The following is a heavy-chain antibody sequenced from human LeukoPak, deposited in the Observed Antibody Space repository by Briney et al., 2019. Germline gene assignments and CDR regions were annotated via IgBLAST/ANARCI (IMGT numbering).Heavy chain of an antibody. CDR1: GYTFTSYD. D-gene: IGHD2-2*01. CDR3: ARSRCSIVSTSCNYFDY. V-gene: IGHV1-8*03. J-gene: IGHJ4*02. CDR2: MNPNSGNT. Sequence: GASVKVSCKASGYTFTSYDINWVRQATGQGLEWMGWMNPNSGNTGYAQKFQGRVTITRNTSISTAYMELSSLRSEDTAVYYCARSRCSIVSTSCNYFDYWGQGTLVTVSS.